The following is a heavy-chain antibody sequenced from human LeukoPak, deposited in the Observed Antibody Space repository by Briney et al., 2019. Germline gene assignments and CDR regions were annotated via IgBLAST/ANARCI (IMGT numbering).Heavy chain of an antibody. D-gene: IGHD1-26*01. CDR3: AGYLGSYYYYFDY. CDR1: GGTFSSYA. CDR2: IIPIFGTA. V-gene: IGHV1-69*13. Sequence: SVKVSCKASGGTFSSYAITWVRQAPGQGLEWMGGIIPIFGTADYAQKFQGRVTITADESTSTAYMELSSLRSEDTAVYYCAGYLGSYYYYFDYWGQGTLVTVSS. J-gene: IGHJ4*02.